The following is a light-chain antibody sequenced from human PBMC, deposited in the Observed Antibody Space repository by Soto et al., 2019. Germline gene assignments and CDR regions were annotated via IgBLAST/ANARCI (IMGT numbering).Light chain of an antibody. J-gene: IGKJ3*01. CDR2: WAS. Sequence: DIVMTQSPDSLAVSLGERATINCKSSQSGLYSPNNKDFLAWYQQKPGQPPKLLIYWASTRESGVPDRFSGSGSGTDFTLTISSLQAEDGALYYCQQYYTAPFTFGPGTKVDIK. CDR3: QQYYTAPFT. CDR1: QSGLYSPNNKDF. V-gene: IGKV4-1*01.